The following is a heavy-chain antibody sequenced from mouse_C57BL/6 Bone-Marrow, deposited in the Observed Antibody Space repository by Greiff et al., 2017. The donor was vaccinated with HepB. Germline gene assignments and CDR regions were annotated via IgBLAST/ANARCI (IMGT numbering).Heavy chain of an antibody. CDR2: IHPNSGST. V-gene: IGHV1-64*01. CDR1: GYTFTSYW. Sequence: SGAELVKPGASVKLSCKASGYTFTSYWMHWVKQRPGQGLEWIGMIHPNSGSTNYNEKFKSKATLTVDKSSSTAYMQLSSLTSEDSAVYYCARSIRAWFAYWGQGTLVTVSA. J-gene: IGHJ3*01. CDR3: ARSIRAWFAY.